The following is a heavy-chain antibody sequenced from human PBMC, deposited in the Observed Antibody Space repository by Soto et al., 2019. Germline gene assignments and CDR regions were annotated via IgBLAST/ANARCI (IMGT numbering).Heavy chain of an antibody. D-gene: IGHD1-26*01. V-gene: IGHV3-74*01. CDR3: ARLKNIVGASANFDY. J-gene: IGHJ4*02. CDR2: INTDGSST. Sequence: GGSLRLSCTASGFSFSSYWMHWVRQAPGKGLVWVSRINTDGSSTSYADSVKGRFTISRDNAKNTLYLQMNSLRAEDTAAYYCARLKNIVGASANFDYWGQGTLVTVSS. CDR1: GFSFSSYW.